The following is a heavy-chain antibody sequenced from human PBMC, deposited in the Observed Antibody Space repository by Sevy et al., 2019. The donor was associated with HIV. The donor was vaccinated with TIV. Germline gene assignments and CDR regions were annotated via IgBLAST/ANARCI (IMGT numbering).Heavy chain of an antibody. D-gene: IGHD3-10*01. J-gene: IGHJ4*02. Sequence: GGSLRLSCAASGFTFSTYAMTWVRQAPGKGLEWVSVISLSSGDTYYTDSVKGRFTISRDNSKNTLYLQMNSLRAEDTAVYYCAKDRVSGTYYTGDFDYWGQGTLVTVSS. CDR2: ISLSSGDT. V-gene: IGHV3-23*01. CDR1: GFTFSTYA. CDR3: AKDRVSGTYYTGDFDY.